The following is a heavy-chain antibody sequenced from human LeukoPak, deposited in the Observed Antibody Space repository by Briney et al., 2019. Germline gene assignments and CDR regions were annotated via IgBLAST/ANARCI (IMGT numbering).Heavy chain of an antibody. CDR2: IIPILGVA. J-gene: IGHJ4*02. CDR3: AREPHFYDSSGSLYYFDY. V-gene: IGHV1-69*04. D-gene: IGHD3-22*01. CDR1: GGTFSSYA. Sequence: ASVKVSCKASGGTFSSYAISWVRQAPGQGLEWMGRIIPILGVANYAQKFQGRVTITADKSTSTAYMELSSLRSEDTAVYYCAREPHFYDSSGSLYYFDYWGQGTLVTVSS.